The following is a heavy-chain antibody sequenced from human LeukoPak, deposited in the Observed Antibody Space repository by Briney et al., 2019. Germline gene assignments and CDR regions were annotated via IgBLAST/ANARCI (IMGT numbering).Heavy chain of an antibody. Sequence: GGSQRLSCAASGFTVSSNYMSWVRQAPGKGLEWVSVIYSGGSTYYADSVKGRFTISRDNSKNTLYLQMNSLRAEDTAVYYCARAPKYSGSSLDYWGQGTLVTVSS. V-gene: IGHV3-53*01. CDR3: ARAPKYSGSSLDY. D-gene: IGHD1-26*01. CDR2: IYSGGST. CDR1: GFTVSSNY. J-gene: IGHJ4*02.